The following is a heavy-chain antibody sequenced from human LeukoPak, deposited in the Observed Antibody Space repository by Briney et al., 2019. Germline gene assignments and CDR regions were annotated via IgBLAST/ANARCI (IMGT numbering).Heavy chain of an antibody. CDR2: ISPIFGTA. CDR3: ASGPPRDPHYYYYYYMDV. J-gene: IGHJ6*03. D-gene: IGHD5-24*01. CDR1: GGTFSRYA. Sequence: ASVKVSCKASGGTFSRYAISWVRQAPGQGLEWMGGISPIFGTANYAQKFQGRVTITTDESTSTAYMELSSLRSEDTAVYYCASGPPRDPHYYYYYYMDVWGKGTTVTVSS. V-gene: IGHV1-69*05.